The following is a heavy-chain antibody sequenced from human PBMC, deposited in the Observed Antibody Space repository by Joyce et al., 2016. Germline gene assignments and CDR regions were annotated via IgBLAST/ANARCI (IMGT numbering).Heavy chain of an antibody. V-gene: IGHV4-39*01. CDR3: AALGVFTKAVDS. Sequence: QMQLKESGPGLVKPSETLSLTCSVSGGSISSGHHYWGWIRQPPGKGLEWIGSGYYVGNMHPSPPLKSRVTVFVDPSKNQVSLRLTSVTAADTAVYYCAALGVFTKAVDSWGQGTLVTVSS. J-gene: IGHJ4*02. D-gene: IGHD3-3*01. CDR2: GYYVGNM. CDR1: GGSISSGHHY.